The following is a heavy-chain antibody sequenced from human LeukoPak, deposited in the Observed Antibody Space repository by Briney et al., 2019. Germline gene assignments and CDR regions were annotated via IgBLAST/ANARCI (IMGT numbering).Heavy chain of an antibody. J-gene: IGHJ4*02. Sequence: GGSLRLSCAASGFTFSSYAMHWVRQAPGKGLEYVSAISGNGGSTYYANSVKGRFTISRDNSKNTLYLQMGSLRAEDMAVYYCARDGLDCSSTSCYGDYWGQGTLVTVSS. D-gene: IGHD2-2*01. V-gene: IGHV3-64*01. CDR1: GFTFSSYA. CDR3: ARDGLDCSSTSCYGDY. CDR2: ISGNGGST.